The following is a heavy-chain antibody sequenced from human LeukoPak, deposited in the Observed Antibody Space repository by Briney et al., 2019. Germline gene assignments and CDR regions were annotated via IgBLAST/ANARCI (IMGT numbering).Heavy chain of an antibody. V-gene: IGHV4-34*01. Sequence: SETLSLTCAAYGGTFSGYYWSWIRQPPGKGLEWIGEINHSGSTSYNPSLKSRVTISVDASKSQFSLKLSSVTAADTAVYYCARGDGDYAFDYWGQGTLVTVSS. CDR1: GGTFSGYY. CDR3: ARGDGDYAFDY. J-gene: IGHJ4*02. CDR2: INHSGST. D-gene: IGHD4-17*01.